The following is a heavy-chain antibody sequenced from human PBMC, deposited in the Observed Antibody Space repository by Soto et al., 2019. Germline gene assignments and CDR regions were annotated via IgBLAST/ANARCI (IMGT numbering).Heavy chain of an antibody. D-gene: IGHD1-20*01. J-gene: IGHJ4*02. CDR3: AKDQGNNWDLDY. CDR2: ISISSSYI. Sequence: GGSLRLSCAASGFTFSSYRMSWVRQAPGKGLEWVATISISSSYIDYADSVKGRFTISRDNGKNSLYLQMNSLRAGDTVVYYCAKDQGNNWDLDYWGQGTQVTVSS. CDR1: GFTFSSYR. V-gene: IGHV3-21*01.